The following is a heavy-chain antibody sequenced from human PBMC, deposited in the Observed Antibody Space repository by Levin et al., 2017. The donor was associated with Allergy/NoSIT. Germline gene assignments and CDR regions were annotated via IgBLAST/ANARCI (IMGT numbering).Heavy chain of an antibody. CDR2: ITTYNGNT. V-gene: IGHV1-18*01. D-gene: IGHD5-18*01. J-gene: IGHJ4*02. Sequence: VASVKVSCKASGYTFTTYGITWVRQAPGQGLEWVGWITTYNGNTNYGPKVQGRVTMTTDTSTSSAYMELRSLRSDDTAVYYCARGDTTLVTTSFDSWGQGTLVTVSS. CDR3: ARGDTTLVTTSFDS. CDR1: GYTFTTYG.